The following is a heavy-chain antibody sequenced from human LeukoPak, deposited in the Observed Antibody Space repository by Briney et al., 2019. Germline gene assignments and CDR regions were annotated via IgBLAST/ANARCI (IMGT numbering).Heavy chain of an antibody. CDR3: ARGEVEMATITYLGY. Sequence: GSSVEVSCKASGGTFSSYAISWVRQAPGQGLGWMGGIIPIFGTANYAQKFQGRVTITTDESTSTAYMELSSLRSEDTAVYYCARGEVEMATITYLGYWGQGTLVTVSS. V-gene: IGHV1-69*05. CDR2: IIPIFGTA. J-gene: IGHJ4*02. CDR1: GGTFSSYA. D-gene: IGHD5-24*01.